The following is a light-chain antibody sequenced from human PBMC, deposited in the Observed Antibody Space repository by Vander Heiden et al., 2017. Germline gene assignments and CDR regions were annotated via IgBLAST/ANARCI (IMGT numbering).Light chain of an antibody. J-gene: IGLJ2*01. CDR3: QSADSSGTSGV. V-gene: IGLV3-25*03. CDR2: KDS. CDR1: ALPKQY. Sequence: SYALTQPPSVSVSPGQTARITCSGDALPKQYAYWYQQKPGQAPVLVIYKDSERPSGIPERFSGSSSGTTVTLTISGVQAEDEADYYCQSADSSGTSGVFGGGTKLTVL.